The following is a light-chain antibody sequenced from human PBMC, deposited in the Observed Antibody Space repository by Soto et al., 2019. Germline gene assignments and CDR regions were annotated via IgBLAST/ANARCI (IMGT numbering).Light chain of an antibody. Sequence: IKLSQLPSSLSASVGDRVTITCRASQSISSWLAWYQQKPGKAPKLLIFKASTLESGVPSRFSGSGSGTEFTLTISSLQSEDFAVYYCQQYNNWPLTFGQGTLLEIK. V-gene: IGKV1-5*03. CDR3: QQYNNWPLT. J-gene: IGKJ5*01. CDR1: QSISSW. CDR2: KAS.